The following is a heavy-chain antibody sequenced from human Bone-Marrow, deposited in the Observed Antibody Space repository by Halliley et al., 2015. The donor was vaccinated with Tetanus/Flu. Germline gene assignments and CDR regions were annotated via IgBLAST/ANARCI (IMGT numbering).Heavy chain of an antibody. V-gene: IGHV4-61*07. CDR3: ARLGRRGLDNYFY. Sequence: LGYVYDSGVPSYNPSLNSRLPMSLDTSRNQFSLGLRSVTAADTALYYCARLGRRGLDNYFYWGQGTLVTVSS. J-gene: IGHJ4*02. D-gene: IGHD3-10*01. CDR2: VYDSGVP.